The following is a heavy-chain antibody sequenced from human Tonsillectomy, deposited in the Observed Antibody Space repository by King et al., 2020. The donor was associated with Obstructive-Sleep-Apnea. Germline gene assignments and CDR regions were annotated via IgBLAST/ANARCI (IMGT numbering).Heavy chain of an antibody. D-gene: IGHD6-13*01. Sequence: VQLQQWGAGLLKPSETLSLTCAVYGGSFSDFYWSWIRQPPGKGLEWIGEINHSGSTNYNPSLKSRVTISVETSKIQFSLKLGSVTAADTAAYYCARLMAAAGTNYYYDMDVWGQGTTVTVSS. CDR1: GGSFSDFY. V-gene: IGHV4-34*01. J-gene: IGHJ6*02. CDR2: INHSGST. CDR3: ARLMAAAGTNYYYDMDV.